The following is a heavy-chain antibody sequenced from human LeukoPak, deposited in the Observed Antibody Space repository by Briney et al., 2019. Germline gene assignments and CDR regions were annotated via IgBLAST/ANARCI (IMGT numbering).Heavy chain of an antibody. Sequence: PGGSLRPSCAASGFTVSSNYMSWVRQAPGKGLEWVSVIYSGGSTYYADSVKGRFTVSRDNSKNTLYLQMNSLRAEDTAVYYCARERSSKYYYYMDVWGKGTTVTISS. CDR2: IYSGGST. V-gene: IGHV3-53*01. J-gene: IGHJ6*03. CDR3: ARERSSKYYYYMDV. D-gene: IGHD2-2*01. CDR1: GFTVSSNY.